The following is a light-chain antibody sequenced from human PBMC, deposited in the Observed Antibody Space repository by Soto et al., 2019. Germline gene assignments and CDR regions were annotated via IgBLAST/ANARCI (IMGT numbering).Light chain of an antibody. CDR1: QSVSSSY. CDR2: GAS. CDR3: QQYGSSPGYT. V-gene: IGKV3-20*01. Sequence: EIVLTQSPVNLSLSPGEIATLSCRASQSVSSSYLAWYQQKPGQAHRLLIYGASSSATGIPDRFSGSGSGTDVTLTISRLEPADFAVYYCQQYGSSPGYTFGQGTKLEIK. J-gene: IGKJ2*01.